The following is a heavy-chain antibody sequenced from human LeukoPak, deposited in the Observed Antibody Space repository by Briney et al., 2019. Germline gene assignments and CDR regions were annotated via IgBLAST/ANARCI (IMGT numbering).Heavy chain of an antibody. Sequence: AISGSGGSTYYADSVKGRFTISRDNSKNTLYLQMNSLRPEDTAVYYCAKDNGAYDYYFDYWGQGTLVTVSS. D-gene: IGHD4/OR15-4a*01. J-gene: IGHJ4*02. V-gene: IGHV3-23*01. CDR3: AKDNGAYDYYFDY. CDR2: ISGSGGST.